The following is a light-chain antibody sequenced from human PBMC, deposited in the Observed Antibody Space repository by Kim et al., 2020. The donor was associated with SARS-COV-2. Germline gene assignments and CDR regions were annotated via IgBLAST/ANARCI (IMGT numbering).Light chain of an antibody. Sequence: SVSQRERATLSCRASQSINRNLAGYQQKPGQAPRLLMYGAATRSSGIPARFSGSWSGTEFTLTIDSLQSEDFAVYYCQQYNSWPLTFGGGTKLEI. CDR2: GAA. CDR1: QSINRN. J-gene: IGKJ4*01. V-gene: IGKV3-15*01. CDR3: QQYNSWPLT.